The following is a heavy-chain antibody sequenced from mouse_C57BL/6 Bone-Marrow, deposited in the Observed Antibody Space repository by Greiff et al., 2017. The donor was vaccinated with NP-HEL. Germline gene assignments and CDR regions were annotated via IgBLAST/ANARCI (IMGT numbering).Heavy chain of an antibody. CDR2: INPGSGGT. CDR1: GYAFTNYL. J-gene: IGHJ4*01. V-gene: IGHV1-54*01. D-gene: IGHD2-4*01. Sequence: VQLQQSGAELVRPGTSVKVSCKASGYAFTNYLIEWVKQRPGQGLEWIGVINPGSGGTNYNEKFKGKATLTADKSSSTAYMQLSSLTSEDSAVYFCARSGGGLYYYAMDYWGQGTSVTVSS. CDR3: ARSGGGLYYYAMDY.